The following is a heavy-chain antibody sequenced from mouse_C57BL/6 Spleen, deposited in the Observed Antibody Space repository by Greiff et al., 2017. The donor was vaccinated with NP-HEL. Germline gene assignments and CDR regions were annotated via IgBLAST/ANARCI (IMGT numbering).Heavy chain of an antibody. CDR1: GYTFTSYW. V-gene: IGHV1-55*01. CDR3: ARWATMVKTDAMDY. D-gene: IGHD2-2*01. Sequence: VQLQQSGAELVKPGASVKMSCKASGYTFTSYWITWVKQRPGQGLEWIGDIYPGSGSTNYNDKFKSKATLTVDTSSSTAYMQLSSLTSADSAVYYSARWATMVKTDAMDYWGQGTSVTVSS. CDR2: IYPGSGST. J-gene: IGHJ4*01.